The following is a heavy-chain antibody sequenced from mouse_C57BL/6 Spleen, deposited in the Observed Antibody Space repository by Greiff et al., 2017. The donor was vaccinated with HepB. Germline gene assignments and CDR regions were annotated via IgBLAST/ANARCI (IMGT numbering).Heavy chain of an antibody. CDR2: ISYDGSN. J-gene: IGHJ3*01. V-gene: IGHV3-6*01. CDR3: ARDEGNSWFAY. Sequence: ESGPGLVKPSQSLSLTCSVPGYSITSGYYWNWIRQFPGNKLEWMGYISYDGSNNYNPSLKNRISITRDTSKNQFFLKLNSVTTEDTATYYCARDEGNSWFAYWGQGTLVTVSA. D-gene: IGHD2-1*01. CDR1: GYSITSGYY.